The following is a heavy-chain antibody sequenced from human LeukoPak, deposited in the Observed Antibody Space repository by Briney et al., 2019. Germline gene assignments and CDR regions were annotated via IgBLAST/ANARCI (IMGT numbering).Heavy chain of an antibody. Sequence: PGGSLRLSCAASGFTFSNIAMIWVRQAPGKGLEWVSAISGSGDKTHYADSVKGRFTISRDNSKSVLYMQLNNLRLEDTAVYYCGEGHWGRGTLVTVSS. CDR1: GFTFSNIA. CDR2: ISGSGDKT. J-gene: IGHJ4*02. V-gene: IGHV3-23*01. CDR3: GEGH.